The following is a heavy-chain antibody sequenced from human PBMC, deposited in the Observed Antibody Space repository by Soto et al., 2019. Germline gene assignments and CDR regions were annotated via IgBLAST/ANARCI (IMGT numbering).Heavy chain of an antibody. CDR3: AKDTLSSGIAAAGHDYGMDV. D-gene: IGHD6-13*01. CDR2: LSWNSGSI. CDR1: GFTFDDYA. V-gene: IGHV3-9*01. Sequence: EVQLVESGGGLVQPGRSLRLSCAASGFTFDDYAMHWVRQAPGKGLEWVSGLSWNSGSIGYADSVKGRFTISRDNAKNSLYLQMNSLRAEDTALYYCAKDTLSSGIAAAGHDYGMDVWGQGTTVTVSS. J-gene: IGHJ6*02.